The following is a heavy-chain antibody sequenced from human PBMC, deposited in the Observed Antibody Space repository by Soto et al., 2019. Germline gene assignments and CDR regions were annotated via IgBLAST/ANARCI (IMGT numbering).Heavy chain of an antibody. V-gene: IGHV4-39*01. CDR3: ARHVSEQWLDPGLFDY. D-gene: IGHD6-19*01. Sequence: QLQLQEPVPGLVRPSETLSLTCTVSGGSIRSSSYYWGWIRQPPGKGLEWIGSIYYSGSTYYNPSLKSRVTISVDTSKNQFSLKLSSVTAADTAVYYCARHVSEQWLDPGLFDYWGQGTLVTGSS. CDR1: GGSIRSSSYY. CDR2: IYYSGST. J-gene: IGHJ4*02.